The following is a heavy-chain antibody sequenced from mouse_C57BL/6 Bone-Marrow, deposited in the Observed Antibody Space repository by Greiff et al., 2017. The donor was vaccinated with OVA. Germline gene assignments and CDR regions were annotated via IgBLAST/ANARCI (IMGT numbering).Heavy chain of an antibody. CDR2: IYPGDGDT. V-gene: IGHV1-80*01. CDR3: ARGAY. Sequence: VKLQESGAELVKPEASVKISCKASGYAFSNYWMNWVKQRPGKGLEWIGQIYPGDGDTNYNGKFKGKATLTADKSSSTAYMHLSSLASEDSAVYFCARGAYWGQGTLVTVSA. J-gene: IGHJ3*01. CDR1: GYAFSNYW.